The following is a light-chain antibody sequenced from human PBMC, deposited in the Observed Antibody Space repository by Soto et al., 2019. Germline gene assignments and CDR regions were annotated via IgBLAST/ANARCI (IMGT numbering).Light chain of an antibody. CDR1: SSDVGGYNY. CDR3: SSSTSSSIDYV. J-gene: IGLJ1*01. V-gene: IGLV2-14*01. Sequence: QSALTQPASVSGSPGQSITISCTGTSSDVGGYNYVSWYQQHPGKAPKLMIYEVSNRPSGVSNRFSGSKSGNTASLTISGLQEADEAAYYCSSSTSSSIDYVFGTGTKLTVL. CDR2: EVS.